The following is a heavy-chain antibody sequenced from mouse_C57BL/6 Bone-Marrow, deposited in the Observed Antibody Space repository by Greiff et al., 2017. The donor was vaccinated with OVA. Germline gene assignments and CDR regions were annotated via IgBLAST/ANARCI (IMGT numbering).Heavy chain of an antibody. J-gene: IGHJ3*01. V-gene: IGHV1-69*01. D-gene: IGHD2-3*01. CDR2: IDPSDSYT. CDR3: ARSGWFFFAY. CDR1: GYTFTSYW. Sequence: VQLQQPGAELVMPGASVKLSCKASGYTFTSYWMPWVTQRPGQGLEWIGEIDPSDSYTNYNQKFKGKSTLTGDKSSSTAYMQLSSLTSEDSAVYYCARSGWFFFAYWGQGTLVTVSA.